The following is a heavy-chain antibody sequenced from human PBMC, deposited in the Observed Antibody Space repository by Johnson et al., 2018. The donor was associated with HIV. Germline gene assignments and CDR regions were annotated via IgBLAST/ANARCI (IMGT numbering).Heavy chain of an antibody. V-gene: IGHV3-13*01. CDR3: ARAYYDSGGYYPHAFHV. CDR2: IGTAGDT. D-gene: IGHD3-22*01. CDR1: GFTFSRYD. J-gene: IGHJ3*01. Sequence: VQLVESGGGLVQPGGSLRLSCAASGFTFSRYDMHWVRQTTRQGLEWVSAIGTAGDTYYADSVKGRFTISRENAKNSVYLQMNRLRAEDSAVYYCARAYYDSGGYYPHAFHVWGQGTVVTVSS.